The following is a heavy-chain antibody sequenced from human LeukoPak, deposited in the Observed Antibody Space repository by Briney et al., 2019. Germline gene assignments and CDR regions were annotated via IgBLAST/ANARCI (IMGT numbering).Heavy chain of an antibody. Sequence: GGSLRLSCAASGFTFSSYSMNWVCQAPGKGLEWVSSISSSSSYIYYADSVKGRFTISRDNAKNSLYLQMNSLRAEDTAVYYCAREAAGDFDYWGQGTLVTVSS. CDR3: AREAAGDFDY. V-gene: IGHV3-21*01. CDR1: GFTFSSYS. D-gene: IGHD6-13*01. J-gene: IGHJ4*02. CDR2: ISSSSSYI.